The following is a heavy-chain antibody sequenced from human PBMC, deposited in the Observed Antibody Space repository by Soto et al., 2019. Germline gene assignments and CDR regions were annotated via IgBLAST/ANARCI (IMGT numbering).Heavy chain of an antibody. Sequence: PSETLSLTCTVSGGSISSYYWSWIRQPPGKGLEWIGYIYYSGSTNYNPSLKSRVTISVDTSKNQFSLKLSSVTAADTAVYYCARGSHSYYDFWSGEYYYYMGVWGKGTTVTSP. CDR3: ARGSHSYYDFWSGEYYYYMGV. CDR1: GGSISSYY. V-gene: IGHV4-59*01. D-gene: IGHD3-3*01. J-gene: IGHJ6*03. CDR2: IYYSGST.